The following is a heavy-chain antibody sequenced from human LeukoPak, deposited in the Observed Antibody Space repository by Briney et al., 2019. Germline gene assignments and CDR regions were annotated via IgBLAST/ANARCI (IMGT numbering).Heavy chain of an antibody. D-gene: IGHD2-15*01. CDR2: INSSSSYI. Sequence: GGSLRLSCAASGFTFSSYNMNWVRQAPGKGLEWVSYINSSSSYIYYADSVKGRFTISRDNAKKSLYLQMNSLRAEDTAVYFCARDVVQGYCSGGTCYPLDHWGQGTLVTVSS. J-gene: IGHJ4*02. V-gene: IGHV3-21*05. CDR3: ARDVVQGYCSGGTCYPLDH. CDR1: GFTFSSYN.